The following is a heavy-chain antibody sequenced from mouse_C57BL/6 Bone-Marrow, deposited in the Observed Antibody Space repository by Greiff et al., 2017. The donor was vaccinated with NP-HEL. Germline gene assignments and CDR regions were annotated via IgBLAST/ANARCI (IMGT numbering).Heavy chain of an antibody. D-gene: IGHD1-1*01. J-gene: IGHJ1*03. Sequence: QVQLKESDAELVKPGASVKISCKVSGYTFTDHTIHWMKQRPEQGLAWIGYIYPRDGSTKYNEKFKGKATLTADKSSSTAYMQLNSLTSEDSAVYFCARKVPRYGSSPWYFDVWGTGTTVTVSS. CDR3: ARKVPRYGSSPWYFDV. V-gene: IGHV1-78*01. CDR1: GYTFTDHT. CDR2: IYPRDGST.